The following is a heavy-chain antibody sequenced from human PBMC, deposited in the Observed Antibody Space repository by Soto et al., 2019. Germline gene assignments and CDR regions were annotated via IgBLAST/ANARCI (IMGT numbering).Heavy chain of an antibody. D-gene: IGHD1-20*01. CDR1: GGSISCSYYY. Sequence: SETLSLTWAVSGGSISCSYYYWVWLRQSPGRGPEWIGSVFYTGFTSYNPSLESRVSVSVDTSKNQFSLKVSAVTAADTAVYYCASSQKGYNWNYFDHWGQGALLTVSS. CDR2: VFYTGFT. J-gene: IGHJ4*02. CDR3: ASSQKGYNWNYFDH. V-gene: IGHV4-39*01.